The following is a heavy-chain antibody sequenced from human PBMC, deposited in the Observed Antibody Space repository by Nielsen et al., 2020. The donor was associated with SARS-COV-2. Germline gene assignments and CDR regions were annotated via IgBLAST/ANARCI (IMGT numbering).Heavy chain of an antibody. J-gene: IGHJ4*02. V-gene: IGHV4-34*01. CDR2: ITHAGTT. Sequence: SETLSLTCAVYGGSSSGYYWSWIRQPPGKGLEWIGEITHAGTTNYNPSLQSRVTISLDTSKKQFSLRLSSLTAADTAVYYCAGTLTIFGVAPTLDYWGQGTLVTVSS. CDR1: GGSSSGYY. D-gene: IGHD3-3*01. CDR3: AGTLTIFGVAPTLDY.